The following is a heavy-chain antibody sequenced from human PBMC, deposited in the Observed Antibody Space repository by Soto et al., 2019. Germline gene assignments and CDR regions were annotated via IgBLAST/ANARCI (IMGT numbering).Heavy chain of an antibody. CDR1: GGTFSSYA. J-gene: IGHJ2*01. Sequence: QVQLVQSGAEVKKPGSSVKVSCKASGGTFSSYAISWVRQAPGQGLEWMGGIIPIFGRANYAQKFQGRVTITAAASTSTAYMELSSLRSEDTAVYYCAQTLGLAVAGPGRFDRWGRGTLVTVSS. D-gene: IGHD6-19*01. V-gene: IGHV1-69*12. CDR2: IIPIFGRA. CDR3: AQTLGLAVAGPGRFDR.